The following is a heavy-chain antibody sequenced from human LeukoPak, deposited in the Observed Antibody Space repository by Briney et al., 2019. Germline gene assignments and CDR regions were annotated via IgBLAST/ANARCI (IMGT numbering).Heavy chain of an antibody. CDR1: GYTFTSYG. Sequence: ASVKVSCKASGYTFTSYGISWVRQAPGQGLEWMGWISAYNGNTNYAQKLQGRVTMTTDTSTSTAYMELRSLRSDDTAVYYCARDSGRYYYDSSGYFDYWGQGTLVTVSS. V-gene: IGHV1-18*01. J-gene: IGHJ4*02. CDR2: ISAYNGNT. D-gene: IGHD3-22*01. CDR3: ARDSGRYYYDSSGYFDY.